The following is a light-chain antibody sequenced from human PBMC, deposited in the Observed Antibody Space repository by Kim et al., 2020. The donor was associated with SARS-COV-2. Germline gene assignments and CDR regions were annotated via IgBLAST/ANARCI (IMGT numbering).Light chain of an antibody. J-gene: IGLJ3*02. CDR3: QSADSSGTWV. Sequence: SYELTQPPSVSVSPGQTARITCSGDALAKQYAYWYQQKPGQAPVVVIYKDSERPSGIPERFSGSSSGTTVTLTISGVQAEDEADYYCQSADSSGTWVFGGGTQLTVL. CDR2: KDS. V-gene: IGLV3-25*03. CDR1: ALAKQY.